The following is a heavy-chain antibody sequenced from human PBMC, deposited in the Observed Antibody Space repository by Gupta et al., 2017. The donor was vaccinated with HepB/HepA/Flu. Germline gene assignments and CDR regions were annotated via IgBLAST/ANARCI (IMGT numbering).Heavy chain of an antibody. CDR1: GGTFSSYA. Sequence: GGTFSSYAISWVRQAPGQGLEWMGGIIPVFVTANYAQKFQGRVTITADESTSTAYIELSSLRSEDTAVYYCANKARGDYFDSSGYQGGWFDPWGQGTPVTVSS. CDR2: IIPVFVTA. V-gene: IGHV1-69*01. D-gene: IGHD3-22*01. J-gene: IGHJ5*02. CDR3: ANKARGDYFDSSGYQGGWFDP.